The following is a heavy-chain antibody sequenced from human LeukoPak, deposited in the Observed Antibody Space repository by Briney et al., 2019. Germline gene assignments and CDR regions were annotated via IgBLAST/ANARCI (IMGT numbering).Heavy chain of an antibody. D-gene: IGHD6-19*01. CDR2: ISAGGTRT. V-gene: IGHV3-23*01. J-gene: IGHJ4*02. Sequence: PGGSLSLSCAASGFTFSSYAMTWVRQAPGKGLEWVSGISAGGTRTYYADSVKGRFTISRDNSKNTLSLQMNSLRAGDTAVYYCAETSSAWYFDYWGQGTLVTVSS. CDR3: AETSSAWYFDY. CDR1: GFTFSSYA.